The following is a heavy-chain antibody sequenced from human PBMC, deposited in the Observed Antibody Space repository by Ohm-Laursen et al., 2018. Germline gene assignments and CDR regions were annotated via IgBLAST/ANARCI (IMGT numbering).Heavy chain of an antibody. CDR2: MNSKNDDT. J-gene: IGHJ3*02. V-gene: IGHV1-8*01. Sequence: ASVKVSCKTSGYTFINYDIHWVRQASGQGLEWMGWMNSKNDDTGYAHKFQGRVTMSRNTSISTANLEMTSLRSEDTAVYYCARGRLSGTRRALDIWGQGTLVTVSS. CDR3: ARGRLSGTRRALDI. D-gene: IGHD1-7*01. CDR1: GYTFINYD.